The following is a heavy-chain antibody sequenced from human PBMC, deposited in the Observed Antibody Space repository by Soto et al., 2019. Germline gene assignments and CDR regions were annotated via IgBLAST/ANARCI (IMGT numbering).Heavy chain of an antibody. D-gene: IGHD6-13*01. V-gene: IGHV3-23*01. CDR1: RLTFSNYA. CDR3: AKADYSYSWAPGDY. CDR2: ISGSGDTT. J-gene: IGHJ4*02. Sequence: GGSLRLSCVISRLTFSNYALNWVRQAPGKGLEWVSSISGSGDTTYYADSVKGRFTISRDNSKNTLYLQMNSLRVEDTALYYCAKADYSYSWAPGDYWGQGTLVTVSS.